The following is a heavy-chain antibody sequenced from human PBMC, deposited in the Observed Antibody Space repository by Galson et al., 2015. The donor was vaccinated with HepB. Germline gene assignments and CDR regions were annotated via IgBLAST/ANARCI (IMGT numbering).Heavy chain of an antibody. J-gene: IGHJ4*02. CDR2: ISWNSGSI. V-gene: IGHV3-9*01. CDR3: AKDGRECPEGHFDY. Sequence: SLRLSCAASGFKFDDYAMHWVRQAPGKGLEWVSGISWNSGSIGYADSVKGRFTISRDNAKNSLYLQMNSLSAEDTAFYYCAKDGRECPEGHFDYWGLGTLVTVSS. CDR1: GFKFDDYA. D-gene: IGHD3-10*01.